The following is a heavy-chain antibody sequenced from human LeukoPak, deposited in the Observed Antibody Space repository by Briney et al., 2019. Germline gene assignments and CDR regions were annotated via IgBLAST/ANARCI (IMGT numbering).Heavy chain of an antibody. D-gene: IGHD5-18*01. J-gene: IGHJ6*02. Sequence: SETLSLTCAVYGGSFSGYYWSWIRQPPGKGLEWIGEINHSGSTNYNPSLKSRVTISVDTSKSQFSLKLSSVTAADTAVYYCARGSVDIAMVNPKYYYYYYGMDVWGQGTTVTVSS. CDR3: ARGSVDIAMVNPKYYYYYYGMDV. CDR1: GGSFSGYY. CDR2: INHSGST. V-gene: IGHV4-34*01.